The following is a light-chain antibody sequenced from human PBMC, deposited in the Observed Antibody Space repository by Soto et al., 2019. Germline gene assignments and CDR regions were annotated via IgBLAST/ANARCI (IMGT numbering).Light chain of an antibody. Sequence: EIVLTQSPATLSLSPGERATLSCRASQSINRHLAWYRQKPGQAPRLLIYDAYNRATGIPARFSGSGSGTDFTITISSLEPEDFGVYYCQQRSNWPPVTFGGGTKVEIK. J-gene: IGKJ4*01. CDR1: QSINRH. V-gene: IGKV3-11*01. CDR2: DAY. CDR3: QQRSNWPPVT.